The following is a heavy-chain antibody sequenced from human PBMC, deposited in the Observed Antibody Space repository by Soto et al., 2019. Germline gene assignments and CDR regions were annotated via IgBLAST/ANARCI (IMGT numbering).Heavy chain of an antibody. CDR1: GFSFSSFA. D-gene: IGHD2-8*01. Sequence: EVQLLESGGGFIHPGGSLRLSCAASGFSFSSFAMNWVRQAPGKGLWGGSIMSGSAESTFYADSVKGRFTISRDNSKSTQYLQINSLRAEDTAVYYWAKRRGAMIYAISVYGMDVWGQGTTVTVSS. CDR2: MSGSAEST. V-gene: IGHV3-23*01. J-gene: IGHJ6*02. CDR3: AKRRGAMIYAISVYGMDV.